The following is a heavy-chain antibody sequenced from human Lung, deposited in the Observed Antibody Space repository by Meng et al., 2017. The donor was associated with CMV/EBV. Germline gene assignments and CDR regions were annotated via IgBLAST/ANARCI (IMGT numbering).Heavy chain of an antibody. Sequence: ASXXVSXKASGYTFISYGISWVRQAPGQGLEWMGWISAYNGRTNYAQKFQGRVTMTTDTSTNTAYKELRSLRSDDTAVYFCARGGYSDYDVRGSDYYYGMDVWXQGTTVT. CDR2: ISAYNGRT. J-gene: IGHJ6*02. CDR1: GYTFISYG. CDR3: ARGGYSDYDVRGSDYYYGMDV. D-gene: IGHD5-12*01. V-gene: IGHV1-18*01.